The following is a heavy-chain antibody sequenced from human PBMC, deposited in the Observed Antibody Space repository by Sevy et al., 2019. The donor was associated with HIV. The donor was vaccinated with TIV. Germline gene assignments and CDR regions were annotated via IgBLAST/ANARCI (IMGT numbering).Heavy chain of an antibody. J-gene: IGHJ5*02. Sequence: GGSLRLSCAASGFSLNSYWMSWVRQAPGKGLEWVANIKQDGSVKYYVDSVKGRFTISRDNARNLLYLQMNSLRAEDTAVYYCARDRSGSYHVSDNWFDPWGQGTLVTVSS. CDR1: GFSLNSYW. CDR2: IKQDGSVK. CDR3: ARDRSGSYHVSDNWFDP. V-gene: IGHV3-7*01. D-gene: IGHD1-26*01.